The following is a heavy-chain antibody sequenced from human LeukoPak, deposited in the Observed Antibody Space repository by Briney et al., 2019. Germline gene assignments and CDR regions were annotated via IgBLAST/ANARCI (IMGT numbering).Heavy chain of an antibody. CDR3: ARDETRLVRVFGPNCFDP. J-gene: IGHJ5*02. Sequence: GASVNVSCKASGGTFSSYAISWVRQAPGQGLEWMGRIITILGIANYAQKFQGRVTITADKSTSTAYMELSSLRSEDKAVYYCARDETRLVRVFGPNCFDPWLQGT. CDR2: IITILGIA. CDR1: GGTFSSYA. D-gene: IGHD3-16*01. V-gene: IGHV1-69*04.